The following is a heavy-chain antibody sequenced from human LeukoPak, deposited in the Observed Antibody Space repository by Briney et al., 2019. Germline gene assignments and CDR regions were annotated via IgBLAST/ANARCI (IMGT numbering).Heavy chain of an antibody. CDR3: ASTYCSGGSCYWALDY. CDR2: IYYSGST. V-gene: IGHV4-59*08. J-gene: IGHJ4*02. CDR1: GFTFSSYS. D-gene: IGHD2-15*01. Sequence: PGGSLRLSCAASGFTFSSYSMNWVRQAPGKGLEWIGYIYYSGSTNYNPSLKSRVTISVDTSKNQFSLKLSSVTAADTAMCYCASTYCSGGSCYWALDYWGQGTLVTVSS.